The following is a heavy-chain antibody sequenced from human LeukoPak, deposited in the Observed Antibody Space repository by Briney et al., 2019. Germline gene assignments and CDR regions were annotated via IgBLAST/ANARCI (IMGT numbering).Heavy chain of an antibody. D-gene: IGHD5-24*01. J-gene: IGHJ3*02. V-gene: IGHV1-69*05. CDR3: ARSKRWLQLDAFDI. CDR1: GGTFSSYA. Sequence: EPSVKVSCKASGGTFSSYAISWVRQAPGQGLEWMGGIIPIFGTANYAQKFQGRVTITTDESTSTAYMELSSLRSEDTAVYYCARSKRWLQLDAFDIWGQGTMVTVSS. CDR2: IIPIFGTA.